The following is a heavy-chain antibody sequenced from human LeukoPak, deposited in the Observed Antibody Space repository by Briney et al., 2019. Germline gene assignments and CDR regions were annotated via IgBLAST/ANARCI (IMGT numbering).Heavy chain of an antibody. J-gene: IGHJ3*01. CDR1: GFSFSTYD. D-gene: IGHD4-17*01. CDR2: IRSDGGIK. CDR3: ATEKVRTGSAFDF. Sequence: GSLRLSCAASGFSFSTYDMHWVRQAPGQGPDWVSFIRSDGGIKYYADSVQGRFTISRDNSKNTLYLQMNSLRLEDTSVYYCATEKVRTGSAFDFWGQGTMVTVSS. V-gene: IGHV3-30*02.